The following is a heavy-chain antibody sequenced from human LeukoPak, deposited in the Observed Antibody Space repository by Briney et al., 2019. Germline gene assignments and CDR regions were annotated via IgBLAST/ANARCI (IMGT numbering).Heavy chain of an antibody. J-gene: IGHJ4*02. CDR2: IYYSGST. V-gene: IGHV4-39*01. Sequence: SETLSLACAVSGASISGSGYYWGWIRQPPGKGLEWIGNIYYSGSTYYNASLQSRVTISIDTSKNQFSLRLNSVTAADTAMYYCAKSGGYGLIDYWGQGTLVTVSS. CDR3: AKSGGYGLIDY. D-gene: IGHD1-26*01. CDR1: GASISGSGYY.